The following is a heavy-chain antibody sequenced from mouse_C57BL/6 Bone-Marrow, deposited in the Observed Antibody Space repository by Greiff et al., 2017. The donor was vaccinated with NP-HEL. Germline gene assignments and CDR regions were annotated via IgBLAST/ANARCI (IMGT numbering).Heavy chain of an antibody. CDR2: ISDGGSYT. D-gene: IGHD2-1*01. Sequence: EVQVVESGGGLVKPGGSLKLSCAASGFTFSSYAMSWVRQTPEKRLEWVATISDGGSYTYYPDNVKGRFTISRDNAKNNLYLQMSHLKSEDTAMYYCARDSLYGNYVYYAMDYWGQGTSVTVSS. J-gene: IGHJ4*01. V-gene: IGHV5-4*01. CDR1: GFTFSSYA. CDR3: ARDSLYGNYVYYAMDY.